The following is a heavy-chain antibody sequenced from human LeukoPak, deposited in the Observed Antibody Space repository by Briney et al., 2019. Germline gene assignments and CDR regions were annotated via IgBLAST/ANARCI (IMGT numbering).Heavy chain of an antibody. J-gene: IGHJ4*02. Sequence: GGSLRLSCAASGFTFSSYWMHWVRQTPGKGLVWVSRISGDGSSTTYAESVKGRFTISRDNAKNSLYLQMNSLRAEDTAVYYCARVTTMVRGVPTLDYWGQGTLVTVSS. CDR3: ARVTTMVRGVPTLDY. V-gene: IGHV3-74*03. D-gene: IGHD3-10*01. CDR2: ISGDGSST. CDR1: GFTFSSYW.